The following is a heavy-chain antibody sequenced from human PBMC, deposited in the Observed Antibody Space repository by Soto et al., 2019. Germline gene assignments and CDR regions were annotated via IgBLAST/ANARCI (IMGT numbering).Heavy chain of an antibody. D-gene: IGHD6-13*01. J-gene: IGHJ4*02. CDR2: ISSRSDI. CDR3: AREGIAAAGQTFDY. CDR1: GFTFSTYS. V-gene: IGHV3-21*01. Sequence: GGSLRLSCVGSGFTFSTYSINWVRQAPGKGLEWVSSISSRSDIYYADSVKGRFTISRDNAKNSVSLQMNSLRAEDTAVYYCAREGIAAAGQTFDYWGQGTLVTVSS.